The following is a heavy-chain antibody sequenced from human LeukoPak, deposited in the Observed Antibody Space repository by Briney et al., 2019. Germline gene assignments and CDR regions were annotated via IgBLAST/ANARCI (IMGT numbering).Heavy chain of an antibody. V-gene: IGHV1-69*05. CDR1: GGTFSSYA. D-gene: IGHD6-6*01. CDR3: ARSSIAARPHYYYYYMDV. CDR2: IIPIFGTA. Sequence: ASVKVSCKASGGTFSSYAISWVRQAPGQGLEWMGGIIPIFGTANYAQKFQGRVTITTDESTSTAYMELSSLRSEDTAVYYCARSSIAARPHYYYYYMDVWGKGTTVTVSS. J-gene: IGHJ6*03.